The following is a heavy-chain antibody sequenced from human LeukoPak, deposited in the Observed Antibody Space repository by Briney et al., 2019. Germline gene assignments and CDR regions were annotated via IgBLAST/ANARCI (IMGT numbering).Heavy chain of an antibody. J-gene: IGHJ4*02. D-gene: IGHD2-15*01. V-gene: IGHV3-30-3*01. CDR3: AREGSVVVVAATPLRY. CDR1: GFTFSSYA. CDR2: ISYDGSNK. Sequence: GGSRRPPLAAPGFTFSSYAMHWVAQAPARGLGGVAVISYDGSNKYYVDSGKGRFTISRDNSKNTLYLQMNSLRAEDTAVYYCAREGSVVVVAATPLRYWGQGTLVTVSS.